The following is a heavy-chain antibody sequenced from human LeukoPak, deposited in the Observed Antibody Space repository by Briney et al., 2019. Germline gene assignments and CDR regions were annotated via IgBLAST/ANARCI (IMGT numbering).Heavy chain of an antibody. V-gene: IGHV3-7*01. Sequence: PGGSLRLSCAAAGFTFSNYWMSWVRQTPGKGLEWVANIKQDGSDKYNVDSVKGRFTISRDNAKNSLYLQMNNLRAEDTAVYYCARGQWVAYWGQGTLVTVSS. CDR1: GFTFSNYW. D-gene: IGHD2-15*01. J-gene: IGHJ4*02. CDR2: IKQDGSDK. CDR3: ARGQWVAY.